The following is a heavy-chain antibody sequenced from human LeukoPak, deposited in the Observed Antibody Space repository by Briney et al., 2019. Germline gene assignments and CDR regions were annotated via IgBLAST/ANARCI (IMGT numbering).Heavy chain of an antibody. J-gene: IGHJ4*02. Sequence: PSQTLSLTCPVPGGSISSYYWNWIRQPPGKGLELIGHIYSSGSTNYNPSLKSRVTISVDTSKNQFSLKLTSVTPADTAVYFCARGPTNYFFDHWGLGTLVTVSS. D-gene: IGHD4/OR15-4a*01. CDR3: ARGPTNYFFDH. CDR2: IYSSGST. V-gene: IGHV4-59*01. CDR1: GGSISSYY.